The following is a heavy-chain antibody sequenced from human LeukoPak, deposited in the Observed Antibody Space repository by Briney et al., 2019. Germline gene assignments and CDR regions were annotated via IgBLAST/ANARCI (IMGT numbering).Heavy chain of an antibody. J-gene: IGHJ4*02. CDR3: ARDHNYAFDN. CDR2: IGIDSGNT. CDR1: GFPFIEYS. Sequence: GGSLRLSCTASGFPFIEYSMNRVRQVPGKGLGWISYIGIDSGNTKYADSVRGRFTISADKAKNSLYLQMNSLRVEDTAVYYCARDHNYAFDNWGQGTLVSVAS. V-gene: IGHV3-48*01. D-gene: IGHD1-1*01.